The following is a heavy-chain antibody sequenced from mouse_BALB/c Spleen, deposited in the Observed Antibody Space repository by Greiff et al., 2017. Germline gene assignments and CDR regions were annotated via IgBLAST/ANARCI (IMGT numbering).Heavy chain of an antibody. CDR1: GFTFSSYA. CDR2: ISSGGSYT. V-gene: IGHV5-9-4*01. Sequence: DVMLVESGGGLVKPGGSLKLSCAASGFTFSSYAMSWVRQSPEKRLEWVAEISSGGSYTYYPDTVTGRFTISRDNAKNTLYLEMSSLRSEDTAMYYWAREGKFITTATGAMDYWGQGTSVTVSS. J-gene: IGHJ4*01. D-gene: IGHD1-2*01. CDR3: AREGKFITTATGAMDY.